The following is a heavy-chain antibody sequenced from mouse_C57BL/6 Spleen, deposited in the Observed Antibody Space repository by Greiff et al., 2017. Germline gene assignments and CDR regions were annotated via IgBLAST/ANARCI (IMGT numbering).Heavy chain of an antibody. D-gene: IGHD2-2*01. V-gene: IGHV14-1*01. CDR3: TNGYDKAWFAY. J-gene: IGHJ3*01. CDR2: IDPEDGDT. Sequence: EVQLQQSGAELVRPGASVKLSCTASGFNIKDYYMHWVKQRPEQGLEWIGRIDPEDGDTEYAPKFQGKATMTADTSSNTAYLQLSSLTSEDTAVYYCTNGYDKAWFAYWGQGTLVTVSA. CDR1: GFNIKDYY.